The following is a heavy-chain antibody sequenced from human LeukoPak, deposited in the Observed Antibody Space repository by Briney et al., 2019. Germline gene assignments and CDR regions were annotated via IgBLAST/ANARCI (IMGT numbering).Heavy chain of an antibody. CDR1: GGSFSGHF. D-gene: IGHD4-17*01. CDR2: INRSGST. Sequence: SETLSLTCAVYGGSFSGHFWSWIRQSPGKGLEWIGEINRSGSTNYNPSLKSRVTISVDTSKNQFSLKLSSVTAADTAVYYCARGNPVDYGDYVDAFDIWGQGTMVTVSS. V-gene: IGHV4-34*01. CDR3: ARGNPVDYGDYVDAFDI. J-gene: IGHJ3*02.